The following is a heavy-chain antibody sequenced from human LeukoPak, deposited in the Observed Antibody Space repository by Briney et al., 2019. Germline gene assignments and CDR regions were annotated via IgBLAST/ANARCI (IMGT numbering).Heavy chain of an antibody. CDR1: GFTFSSYA. D-gene: IGHD4-17*01. CDR2: ISSNGGST. Sequence: GGSLRLSCAASGFTFSSYAMHWVRQAPGKGLEYVSAISSNGGSTYYANSVKGRFTISRDNSKNTLYLQMGSLRAEDMAVYYCARGLSPSTVTTHYYYYYGMDVWGQGTTVTVSS. V-gene: IGHV3-64*01. J-gene: IGHJ6*02. CDR3: ARGLSPSTVTTHYYYYYGMDV.